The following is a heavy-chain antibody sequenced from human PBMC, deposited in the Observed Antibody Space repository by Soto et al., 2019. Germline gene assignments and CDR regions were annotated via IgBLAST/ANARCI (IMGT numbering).Heavy chain of an antibody. J-gene: IGHJ6*02. CDR3: LGEYSNSSSGAYYYYGMDV. D-gene: IGHD6-6*01. Sequence: SETLSLTCAVYGGSFSGYYWSWIRQPPGRGLEWIGEINHSGSTNYNPSLKSRVTISVDTSKNQFSLKLSSVTAADTAVYYCLGEYSNSSSGAYYYYGMDVWGQGTTVTVSS. CDR1: GGSFSGYY. V-gene: IGHV4-34*01. CDR2: INHSGST.